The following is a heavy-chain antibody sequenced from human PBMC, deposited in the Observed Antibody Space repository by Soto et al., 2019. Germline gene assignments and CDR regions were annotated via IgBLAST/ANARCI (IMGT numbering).Heavy chain of an antibody. CDR1: GGSISSSSYY. Sequence: QLQLQESGPGLVKPSETLSLTCTVSGGSISSSSYYWGWIRQPPGKGLEWIGSIYYSGSTYYNPSLKSRVTISVDTSKNQFSLKLSSVTAADPAVYYCASHEGMMGLPGYWGQGTLVTVSS. CDR2: IYYSGST. D-gene: IGHD1-26*01. CDR3: ASHEGMMGLPGY. J-gene: IGHJ4*02. V-gene: IGHV4-39*01.